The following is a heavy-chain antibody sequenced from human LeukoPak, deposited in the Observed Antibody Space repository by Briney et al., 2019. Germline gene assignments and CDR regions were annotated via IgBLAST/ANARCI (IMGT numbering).Heavy chain of an antibody. Sequence: PGGSLRLSCAASGFTVSSNYMSWVRQAPGKGLEWVSVIYSGGSTYYADSVKGRFTISRDNSKNTLYLQMNSLRAEDTAVYYCARDKAYSSGYYYIFDYWGQGTLVTVSS. CDR3: ARDKAYSSGYYYIFDY. D-gene: IGHD3-22*01. CDR1: GFTVSSNY. CDR2: IYSGGST. J-gene: IGHJ4*02. V-gene: IGHV3-53*05.